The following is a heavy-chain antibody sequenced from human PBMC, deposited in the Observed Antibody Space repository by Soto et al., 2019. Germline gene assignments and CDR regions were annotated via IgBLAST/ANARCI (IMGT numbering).Heavy chain of an antibody. CDR2: ISYDGSLQ. CDR3: VSDRGYGHASVPYS. J-gene: IGHJ4*02. CDR1: GFAFSSYG. Sequence: QAQLVESGGGVVQPGRSLRLSCAASGFAFSSYGMHWVRQAPGTGLEWVAVISYDGSLQHYADSVKGRFTISRDNSKKMVLLQMSSLRAEETAVYYCVSDRGYGHASVPYSWGQGTLVSVSS. V-gene: IGHV3-30*03. D-gene: IGHD5-18*01.